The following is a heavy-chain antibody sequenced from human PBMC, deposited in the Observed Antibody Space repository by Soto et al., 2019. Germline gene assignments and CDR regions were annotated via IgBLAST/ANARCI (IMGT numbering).Heavy chain of an antibody. Sequence: ASVKVSCKASGYTFTSYGISWVRQAPGQGLEWMGWISAYNGNTNYAQKLQGRVTMTTDTSTSTAYMELRSLRSDDTAVYYCARESIKIFGLVIIDYGMDVWGQGTTVTVSS. CDR2: ISAYNGNT. CDR3: ARESIKIFGLVIIDYGMDV. V-gene: IGHV1-18*04. J-gene: IGHJ6*02. CDR1: GYTFTSYG. D-gene: IGHD3-3*01.